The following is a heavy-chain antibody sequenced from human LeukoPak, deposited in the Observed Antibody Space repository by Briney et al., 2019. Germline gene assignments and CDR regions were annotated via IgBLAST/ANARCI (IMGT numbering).Heavy chain of an antibody. CDR2: ISSSSSTI. CDR1: GFTFSSYA. V-gene: IGHV3-48*01. CDR3: ARTQEGFWSGYYTGFDY. Sequence: GGSLRLSCAASGFTFSSYAMSWVRQAPGKGLEWVSYISSSSSTIYYANSVKGRFTISRDNAKNSLYLQMNSLRAEDTAVYYCARTQEGFWSGYYTGFDYWGQGTLVTVSS. J-gene: IGHJ4*02. D-gene: IGHD3-3*01.